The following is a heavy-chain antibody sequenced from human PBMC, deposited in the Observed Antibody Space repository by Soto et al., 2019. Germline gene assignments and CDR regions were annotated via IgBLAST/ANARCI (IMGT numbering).Heavy chain of an antibody. J-gene: IGHJ4*02. Sequence: PSETLSLTCTVSGGSISTYYWSWIRQPPGRGLEWIGYIHYTGSTNFNPSLKSRVTISVDTSKNLFSLKLTSGTAADTAVYYCARYNYGFDYWGQGTLVTVSS. V-gene: IGHV4-59*01. CDR2: IHYTGST. D-gene: IGHD5-18*01. CDR1: GGSISTYY. CDR3: ARYNYGFDY.